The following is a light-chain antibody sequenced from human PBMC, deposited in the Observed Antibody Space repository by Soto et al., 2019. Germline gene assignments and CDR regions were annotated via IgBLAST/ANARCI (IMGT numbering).Light chain of an antibody. V-gene: IGKV3-15*01. Sequence: EIVMTQSPATLSVSPGERATLSCRASQSVSSNLAWYQQKPGQAPRLLIYGASTRATGIPARFSGSGSGTEFTHTISSLQSEDFAVYYCQQYNNWRGTFGQGTKVEIK. CDR1: QSVSSN. J-gene: IGKJ1*01. CDR2: GAS. CDR3: QQYNNWRGT.